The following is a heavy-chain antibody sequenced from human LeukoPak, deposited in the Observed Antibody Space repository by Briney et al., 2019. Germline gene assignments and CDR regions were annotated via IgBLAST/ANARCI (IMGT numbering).Heavy chain of an antibody. V-gene: IGHV4-4*02. J-gene: IGHJ4*02. CDR3: AREILGGFNPGAY. D-gene: IGHD1-14*01. Sequence: KPSETLSLTCTVSLDSTTSNFWSWVRQPPGKGLEWIGEIHRSWSPNYNPSLQSRVTISIDRSRNQIALELSSVTAADTAVYYCAREILGGFNPGAYWGQGTLVTVSS. CDR2: IHRSWSP. CDR1: LDSTTSNF.